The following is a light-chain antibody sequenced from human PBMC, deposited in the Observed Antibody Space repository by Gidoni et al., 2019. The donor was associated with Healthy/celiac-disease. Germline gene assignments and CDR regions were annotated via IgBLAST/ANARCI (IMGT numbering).Light chain of an antibody. CDR2: DAS. CDR1: QDISNY. J-gene: IGKJ4*01. V-gene: IGKV1-33*01. Sequence: IPMTQSPSSLSASVGDRVTITCQASQDISNYLNWYQQKPGKAPKLLIYDASNLETGVPSRFSGSGSGTDFTFTISSLQPEDIATYYCQQYDNLTPTFXGXTKVEIK. CDR3: QQYDNLTPT.